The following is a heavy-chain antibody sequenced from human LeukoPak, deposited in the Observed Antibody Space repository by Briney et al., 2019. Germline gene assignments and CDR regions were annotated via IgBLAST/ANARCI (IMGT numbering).Heavy chain of an antibody. J-gene: IGHJ3*02. V-gene: IGHV3-74*01. CDR2: INSDGSST. Sequence: PGGSLRLSCAASGFTFSSYWMHWVRQAPGKGLVWVSRINSDGSSTSYADSVKGRFTISRDNSKNTLYLQMNSLRAEDTAVYYCAKEILIAAFDIWGQGTMVTVSS. CDR3: AKEILIAAFDI. CDR1: GFTFSSYW. D-gene: IGHD2-21*01.